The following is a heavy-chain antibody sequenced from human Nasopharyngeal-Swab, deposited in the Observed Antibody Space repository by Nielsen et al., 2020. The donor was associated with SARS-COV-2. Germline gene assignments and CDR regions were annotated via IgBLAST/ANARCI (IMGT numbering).Heavy chain of an antibody. V-gene: IGHV4-59*01. CDR2: LYYSGIT. Sequence: RQAPGKGLEWIGYLYYSGITNYNPSLMSRVTISIDKSKNQFSLNLSSVNAADTAVYFCAIEAYYYCSGTYDSWGQGTLVTVSS. CDR3: AIEAYYYCSGTYDS. J-gene: IGHJ4*02. D-gene: IGHD3-10*01.